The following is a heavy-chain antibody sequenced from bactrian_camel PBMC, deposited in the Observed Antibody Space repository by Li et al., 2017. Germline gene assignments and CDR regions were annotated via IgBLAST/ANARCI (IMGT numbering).Heavy chain of an antibody. V-gene: IGHV3S40*01. Sequence: VQLVESGGGSVPAGGSLRLSCAASGYTHSTDIIAWFRQGPGKEREGVAVIYTTAENTYYADSVKGRFTTSQERANNTVFLQMDSLKPEDTATYYCAQTRGPLLVLWALEEGRYNYWGQGTQVTVS. J-gene: IGHJ4*01. CDR1: GYTHSTDI. CDR2: IYTTAENT. CDR3: AQTRGPLLVLWALEEGRYNY. D-gene: IGHD7*01.